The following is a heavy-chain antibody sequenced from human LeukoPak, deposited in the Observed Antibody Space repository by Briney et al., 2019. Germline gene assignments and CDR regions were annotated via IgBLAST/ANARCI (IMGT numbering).Heavy chain of an antibody. CDR3: AKDGNWASVY. Sequence: PGGSLRLSCVGSVFTFSVHWVRQAPGKGLEWLTFIRHDGSDKYYADSVKGRITISRDDSKNTVYLQMNSLRPEDTAVYYCAKDGNWASVYWGQGTLVTVSS. D-gene: IGHD7-27*01. CDR2: IRHDGSDK. J-gene: IGHJ4*02. V-gene: IGHV3-30*02. CDR1: VFTFS.